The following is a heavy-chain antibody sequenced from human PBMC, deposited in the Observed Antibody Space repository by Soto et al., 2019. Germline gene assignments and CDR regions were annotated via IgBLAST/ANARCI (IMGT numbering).Heavy chain of an antibody. CDR1: VFTCGDYA. CDR3: AKSHTTSGWYVTTDY. D-gene: IGHD6-19*01. Sequence: GWSLRLSCAASVFTCGDYAMQWVRQAPGKGLEWVSAISWNSGSIDYADSVKGRFTISRDNAKNSLYLQMNSLRAEDTALYYCAKSHTTSGWYVTTDYWGQGTRVTVSS. J-gene: IGHJ4*02. V-gene: IGHV3-9*01. CDR2: ISWNSGSI.